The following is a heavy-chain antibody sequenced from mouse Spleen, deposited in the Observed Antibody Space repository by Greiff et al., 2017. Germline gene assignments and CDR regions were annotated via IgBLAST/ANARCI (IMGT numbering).Heavy chain of an antibody. CDR3: ARAAITTAMGPYAMDY. D-gene: IGHD1-2*01. J-gene: IGHJ4*01. CDR2: IYPGSGST. Sequence: VQLQQPGAELVKPGASVKMSCKASGYTFTSYWITWVKQRPGQGLEWIGDIYPGSGSTNYNEKFKSKATLTVDTSSSTAYMQLSSLTSEDSAVYYCARAAITTAMGPYAMDYWGQGTSVTVSS. CDR1: GYTFTSYW. V-gene: IGHV1-55*01.